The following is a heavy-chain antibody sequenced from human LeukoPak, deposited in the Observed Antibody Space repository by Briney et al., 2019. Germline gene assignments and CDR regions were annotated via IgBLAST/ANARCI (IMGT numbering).Heavy chain of an antibody. CDR2: INHSGST. J-gene: IGHJ6*03. V-gene: IGHV4-34*01. D-gene: IGHD3-10*01. Sequence: SETLSLTCSVSGGSFDSKYWSWIRQPPGKGLEWIGEINHSGSTNYNPSLKSRVTISVDTSKNQFSLKLSSVTAADTAVYYCAGLGSRYYYYYMDVWGKGTTVTVSS. CDR3: AGLGSRYYYYYMDV. CDR1: GGSFDSKY.